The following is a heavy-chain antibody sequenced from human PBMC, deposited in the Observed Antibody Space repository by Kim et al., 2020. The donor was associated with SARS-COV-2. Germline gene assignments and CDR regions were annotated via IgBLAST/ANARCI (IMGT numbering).Heavy chain of an antibody. V-gene: IGHV3-9*01. CDR1: GFTFDDYA. CDR3: AGTGTELLGGVDYYYYGMDV. D-gene: IGHD1-26*01. J-gene: IGHJ6*02. Sequence: GGSLRLSCAASGFTFDDYAMHWVRQAPGKGLEWVSGISWNSGSIGYADSVKGRFTISRDNAKNSLYLQMNSLRAEDTALYYCAGTGTELLGGVDYYYYGMDVWGQGTTVTVSS. CDR2: ISWNSGSI.